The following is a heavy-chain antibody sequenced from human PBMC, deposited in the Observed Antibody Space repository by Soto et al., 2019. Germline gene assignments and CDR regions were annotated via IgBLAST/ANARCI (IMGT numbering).Heavy chain of an antibody. D-gene: IGHD5-18*01. CDR3: ARMESFGSLNWFDP. CDR2: MNPGSGDT. V-gene: IGHV1-8*02. Sequence: ASVHGSCESSGYTFPNNYVSWVRQATGQGLEWMGCMNPGSGDTGYAQKFQGRVTMTRDFSIATAYMELNRLTSEDTAIYYCARMESFGSLNWFDPWGQGTLVTVSS. CDR1: GYTFPNNY. J-gene: IGHJ5*02.